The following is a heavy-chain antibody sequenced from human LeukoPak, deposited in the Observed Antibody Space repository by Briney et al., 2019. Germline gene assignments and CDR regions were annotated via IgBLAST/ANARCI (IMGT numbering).Heavy chain of an antibody. V-gene: IGHV3-33*01. D-gene: IGHD5-18*01. CDR1: GFTFSSHG. Sequence: GGSLRLSCAASGFTFSSHGMHWVRQAPGKGLEWVAVIWYDGSNKYYADSVKGRFTISRDNSKNTLYLQMNSLRAEDTAVYYCARGRWILKGFDYWGQGTLVTVSS. CDR2: IWYDGSNK. CDR3: ARGRWILKGFDY. J-gene: IGHJ4*02.